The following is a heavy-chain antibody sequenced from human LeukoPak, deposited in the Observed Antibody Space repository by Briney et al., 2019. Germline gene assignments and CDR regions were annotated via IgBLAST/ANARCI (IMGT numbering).Heavy chain of an antibody. CDR3: ARGGYSYGLD. CDR2: LYYSGTT. V-gene: IGHV4-31*03. D-gene: IGHD5-18*01. CDR1: GDSISSGGSY. J-gene: IGHJ4*02. Sequence: SETLSLTCTVSGDSISSGGSYWSWIRQHPGKGLEWIGYLYYSGTTYYNPSLKSRVTISRDTSKNQFSLNLSSVTAADTAVYHCARGGYSYGLDWGQGTLITVSS.